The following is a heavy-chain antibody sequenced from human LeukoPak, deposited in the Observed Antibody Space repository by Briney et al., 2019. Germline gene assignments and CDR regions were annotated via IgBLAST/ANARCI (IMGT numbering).Heavy chain of an antibody. V-gene: IGHV3-74*01. D-gene: IGHD3-22*01. CDR2: IDSDERST. Sequence: GGSLRLSCAASGFTFNNYYMHWVRQAPGKGLVWVPRIDSDERSTNYADSVKGRFTISRDNAKNTLYLQMNSLRAEDTAVYYCAREGYYYDSSGYTYYFDYWGQGTLVTVSS. J-gene: IGHJ4*02. CDR3: AREGYYYDSSGYTYYFDY. CDR1: GFTFNNYY.